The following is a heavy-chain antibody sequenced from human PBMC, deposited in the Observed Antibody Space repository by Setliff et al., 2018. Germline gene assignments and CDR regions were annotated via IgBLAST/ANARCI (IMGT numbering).Heavy chain of an antibody. J-gene: IGHJ3*01. CDR3: ARLGSSSWYNDVFDF. Sequence: GESLKISCKGSGYSFSNFWIGWVRQMPGKGLEWMGIVFSGDSDTRYSPSFQGQVTMSADKSINTAYRQWSSLKASDTAMYYCARLGSSSWYNDVFDFWGPGTMVTVSS. D-gene: IGHD6-13*01. CDR1: GYSFSNFW. CDR2: VFSGDSDT. V-gene: IGHV5-51*01.